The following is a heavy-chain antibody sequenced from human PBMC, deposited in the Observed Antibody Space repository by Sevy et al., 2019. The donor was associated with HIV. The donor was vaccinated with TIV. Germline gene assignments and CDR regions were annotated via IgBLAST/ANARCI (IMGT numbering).Heavy chain of an antibody. V-gene: IGHV4-39*01. J-gene: IGHJ4*02. CDR1: GGSISNNNYY. D-gene: IGHD3-3*01. CDR3: ARHALFTIFGVVIDPKMYYFDY. CDR2: INYSGST. Sequence: SETLSLTCTVSGGSISNNNYYWGWIRQSPGKGLEWIGTINYSGSTDYNPSLKSRVTISVETSKNQFSLKLDSVTAAETAVYYCARHALFTIFGVVIDPKMYYFDYWGQGTQVTVSS.